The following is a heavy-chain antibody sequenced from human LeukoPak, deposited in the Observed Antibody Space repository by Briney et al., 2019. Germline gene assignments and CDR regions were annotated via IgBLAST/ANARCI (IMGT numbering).Heavy chain of an antibody. J-gene: IGHJ4*02. CDR3: ARVEYSTSPTPFDY. V-gene: IGHV3-21*01. D-gene: IGHD2-2*01. CDR1: GFTLSSYW. CDR2: ISSTSSYI. Sequence: GGSLRLSCAASGFTLSSYWMHWVRQAPGKGLEGVSSISSTSSYIYYADSVKGRFTISRDNAKNSLYLQMNSLRAEDTAVYYCARVEYSTSPTPFDYWGQGTLVIVSS.